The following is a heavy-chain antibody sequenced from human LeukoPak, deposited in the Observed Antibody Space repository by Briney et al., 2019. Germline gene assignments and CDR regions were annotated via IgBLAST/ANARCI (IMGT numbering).Heavy chain of an antibody. V-gene: IGHV3-30-3*01. CDR3: AREEGVRGSY. D-gene: IGHD3-10*01. CDR1: GFTFSSYA. Sequence: PGGSLRLSCAASGFTFSSYAMHWVRQAPGKGLEWVAVISYDGSNKYYADSVKGRFTISRDNSKNTLYLQMNSLRAEDTAVYYCAREEGVRGSYWGQGTLVTVSS. CDR2: ISYDGSNK. J-gene: IGHJ4*02.